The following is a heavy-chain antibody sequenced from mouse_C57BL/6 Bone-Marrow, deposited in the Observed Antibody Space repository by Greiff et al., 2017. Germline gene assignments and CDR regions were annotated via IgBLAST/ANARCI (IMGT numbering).Heavy chain of an antibody. CDR1: GFTFSDYY. Sequence: EVQVVESGGGLVQPGGSLKLSCAASGFTFSDYYMYWVRQTPEKRLEWVAYISNGGGSTYYPDTVKGRFTISRDNAKNTLYLQMSRLKSEDTAMYYCARYYRWYFDVWGTGTTVTVSS. CDR2: ISNGGGST. V-gene: IGHV5-12*01. J-gene: IGHJ1*03. CDR3: ARYYRWYFDV. D-gene: IGHD1-1*01.